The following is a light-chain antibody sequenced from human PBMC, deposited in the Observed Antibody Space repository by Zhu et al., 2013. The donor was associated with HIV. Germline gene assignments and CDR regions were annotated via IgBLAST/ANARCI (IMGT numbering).Light chain of an antibody. J-gene: IGLJ2*01. CDR1: SSDVGGYNY. CDR3: APWDDSLNGPV. Sequence: QSALTQPASVSGSPGQSLTISCTGTSSDVGGYNYVSWYQQHPGKAPKLMIYEVSNRPSGVSNRFSGSKSGNTASLTISGLQSEDEADYYCAPWDDSLNGPVFGGGTKLTVL. CDR2: EVS. V-gene: IGLV2-14*01.